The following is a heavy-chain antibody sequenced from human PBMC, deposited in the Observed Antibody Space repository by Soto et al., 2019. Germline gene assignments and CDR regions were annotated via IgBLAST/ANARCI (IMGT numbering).Heavy chain of an antibody. CDR3: AREPVGPDYAMDV. Sequence: QEQLVGSGGGVVQPGRSLRLSCEASGFTFSSYGMHWVRQTPGKGLEWVAVLGFDGGGRFYADSVKGRFTISRDNSKNTLDLQMDSLRVEDTALYYCAREPVGPDYAMDVWGQGTMVTVSS. J-gene: IGHJ6*02. CDR1: GFTFSSYG. CDR2: LGFDGGGR. D-gene: IGHD1-26*01. V-gene: IGHV3-33*01.